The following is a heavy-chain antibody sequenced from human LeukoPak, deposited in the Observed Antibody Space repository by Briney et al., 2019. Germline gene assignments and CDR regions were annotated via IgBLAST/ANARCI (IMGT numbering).Heavy chain of an antibody. V-gene: IGHV3-74*01. CDR2: INSDGSST. J-gene: IGHJ6*02. Sequence: GGSLRLSCAASGFTFSSYWMHWVRQAPGKGLVWVSRINSDGSSTSYADSVKGRFTISRDDSKNTLYLQVNSLRAEDTAVYYCARDWSDSGYYPPGMDVWGQGTTVTVSS. CDR3: ARDWSDSGYYPPGMDV. D-gene: IGHD3-22*01. CDR1: GFTFSSYW.